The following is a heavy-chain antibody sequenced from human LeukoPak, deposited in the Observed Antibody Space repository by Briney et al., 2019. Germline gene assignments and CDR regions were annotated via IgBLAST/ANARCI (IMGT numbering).Heavy chain of an antibody. V-gene: IGHV5-10-1*01. D-gene: IGHD5-18*01. J-gene: IGHJ4*02. CDR2: IDPSDSYT. CDR1: GYSFTSYW. CDR3: ARRRYSYGQPLDFDY. Sequence: GESLRISCKGSGYSFTSYWISWVRQMPGKGLEWMGRIDPSDSYTSYSPSFQGHVTISADKSISTAYLQWNSLKASDTAMYYCARRRYSYGQPLDFDYWGQGTLVTVSS.